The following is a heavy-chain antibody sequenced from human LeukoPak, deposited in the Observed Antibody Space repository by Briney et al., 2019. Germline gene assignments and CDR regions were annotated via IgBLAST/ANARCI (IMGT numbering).Heavy chain of an antibody. V-gene: IGHV4-59*01. Sequence: SETLSLTCTVSGGSISSYYWSWIPQSPGKGLEWIGYIYYSGNTNYNPSLKSRVTISVDTSKNQFSLNLRSVTAADTAVYYCATLTSRSYLYFDYWGQGTLVTVSS. J-gene: IGHJ4*02. CDR2: IYYSGNT. CDR1: GGSISSYY. D-gene: IGHD1-26*01. CDR3: ATLTSRSYLYFDY.